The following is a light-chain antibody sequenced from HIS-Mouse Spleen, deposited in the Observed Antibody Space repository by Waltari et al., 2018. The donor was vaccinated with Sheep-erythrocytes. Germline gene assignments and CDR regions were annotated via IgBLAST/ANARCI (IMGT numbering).Light chain of an antibody. CDR1: QSVSSY. V-gene: IGKV3-11*01. J-gene: IGKJ2*01. CDR3: QQRSNWYT. Sequence: ELVLTPSPATLSLSPGESATLSCRASQSVSSYLAWYQQKPGQAPRLLIYDASNRATGIPARFSGSGSGTDFTLTISSLEPEDFAVYYCQQRSNWYTFGQGTKLEIK. CDR2: DAS.